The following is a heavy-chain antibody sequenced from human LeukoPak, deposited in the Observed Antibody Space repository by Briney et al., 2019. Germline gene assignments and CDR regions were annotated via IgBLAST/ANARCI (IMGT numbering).Heavy chain of an antibody. CDR2: IYHSGST. J-gene: IGHJ4*02. CDR3: ARVPIAHGMGGIAARTYYFDY. CDR1: GYSISSGYY. Sequence: SETLSLTCTVSGYSISSGYYWGWIRQPPGKGLEWIGSIYHSGSTYYNPSLKSRVTISVDTSKNQFSLKLSSVTAADTAVYYCARVPIAHGMGGIAARTYYFDYWGQGTLVTVSS. V-gene: IGHV4-38-2*02. D-gene: IGHD6-6*01.